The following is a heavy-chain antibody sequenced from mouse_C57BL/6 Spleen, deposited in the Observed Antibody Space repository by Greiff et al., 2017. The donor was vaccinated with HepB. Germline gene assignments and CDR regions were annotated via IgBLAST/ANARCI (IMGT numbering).Heavy chain of an antibody. CDR2: INPSTGGT. J-gene: IGHJ1*03. Sequence: VQLQQSGPELVKPGASVKISCKASGYSFTGYYMNWVKQSPEKSLEWIGEINPSTGGTTYNQKFKAKATLTVDKASSTAYMQLKSLTSEDSAVYYGGRKYFDVWGTGTTVTVSS. V-gene: IGHV1-42*01. CDR1: GYSFTGYY. CDR3: GRKYFDV.